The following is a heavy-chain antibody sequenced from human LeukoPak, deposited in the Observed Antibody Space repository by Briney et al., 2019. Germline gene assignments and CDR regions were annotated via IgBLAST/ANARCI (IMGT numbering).Heavy chain of an antibody. CDR1: GFTFSDYY. J-gene: IGHJ4*02. D-gene: IGHD7-27*01. Sequence: SGGSLRLSCAASGFTFSDYYMSWIRQAPGKGLEWVSYISSSGSTIYYADSVKGRFTLSRDNAKNSLYLQMKSLRAEDTAVYYCARGETGEPPYPFPYFDYWGQGTLVTVSS. CDR2: ISSSGSTI. V-gene: IGHV3-11*01. CDR3: ARGETGEPPYPFPYFDY.